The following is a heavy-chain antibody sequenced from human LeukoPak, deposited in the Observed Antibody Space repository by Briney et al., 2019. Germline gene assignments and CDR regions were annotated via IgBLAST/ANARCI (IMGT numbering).Heavy chain of an antibody. V-gene: IGHV4-4*02. CDR1: GGSISSSNW. J-gene: IGHJ6*03. Sequence: PSETLSLTCAVSGGSISSSNWWSWVRQPPGKGLEWIGEIYHSGSTNYNPSLKSRVTISVDKSKNQFSLKLSSVTAADTAVYYCARHNFQQLVYYYYYMDVWGKGTTVTVSS. CDR3: ARHNFQQLVYYYYYMDV. CDR2: IYHSGST. D-gene: IGHD6-13*01.